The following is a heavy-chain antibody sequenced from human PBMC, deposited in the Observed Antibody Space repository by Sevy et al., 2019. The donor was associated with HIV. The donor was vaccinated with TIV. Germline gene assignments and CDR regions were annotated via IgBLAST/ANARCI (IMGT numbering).Heavy chain of an antibody. CDR1: GLTVGSLS. J-gene: IGHJ6*02. V-gene: IGHV3-53*01. CDR2: IYSAGAT. Sequence: GGSLRLSCVASGLTVGSLSINWVRQAPGKGLEWVSLIYSAGATFYSDSVKGRFTISRDNSNNTLDLQMNSLRAEDTAIYYCARIKGASSSYAMDVWGQGTTVTSP. D-gene: IGHD2-2*01. CDR3: ARIKGASSSYAMDV.